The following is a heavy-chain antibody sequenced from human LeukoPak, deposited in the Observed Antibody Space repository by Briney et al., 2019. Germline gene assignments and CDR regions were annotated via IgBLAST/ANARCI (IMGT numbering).Heavy chain of an antibody. J-gene: IGHJ4*02. CDR3: TTYGSGRKFDY. Sequence: PGGSLRLSCTASGFSFSDAWMSWVRQIPGKGLEWVGRIESKTDGGTTDYAAPVKGRFTISRDDSTNTLYLQMNSLKSEDTAVYYCTTYGSGRKFDYWGQGILVTVSS. V-gene: IGHV3-15*04. D-gene: IGHD3-10*01. CDR2: IESKTDGGTT. CDR1: GFSFSDAW.